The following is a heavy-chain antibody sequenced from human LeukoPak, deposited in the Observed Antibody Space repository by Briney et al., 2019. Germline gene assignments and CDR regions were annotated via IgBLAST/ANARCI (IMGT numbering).Heavy chain of an antibody. D-gene: IGHD3-10*02. CDR2: MKEDGSEK. J-gene: IGHJ6*04. Sequence: GESLRLSCAASGFTFSSYWMTWVRQAPGKGLEWVACMKEDGSEKYYVDSVKGRFTISRDNAKNSLYLQMNSLRAEDTAVYYCAELGITMIGGVWGKGTTVTISS. V-gene: IGHV3-7*01. CDR3: AELGITMIGGV. CDR1: GFTFSSYW.